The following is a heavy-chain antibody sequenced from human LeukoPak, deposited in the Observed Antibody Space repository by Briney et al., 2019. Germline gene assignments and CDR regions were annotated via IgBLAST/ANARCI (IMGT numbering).Heavy chain of an antibody. D-gene: IGHD3-10*01. J-gene: IGHJ4*02. CDR3: EKEYGRPYYFDY. CDR1: GFTFDDYA. CDR2: ISGDGGST. V-gene: IGHV3-43*02. Sequence: PGGSLRLSCAASGFTFDDYAMHWVRQAPGEGLEWVSLISGDGGSTYYADSVKGRFTISRDNSKNSLYLQMNSLRTEDTALYYCEKEYGRPYYFDYWGQGTLVTVSS.